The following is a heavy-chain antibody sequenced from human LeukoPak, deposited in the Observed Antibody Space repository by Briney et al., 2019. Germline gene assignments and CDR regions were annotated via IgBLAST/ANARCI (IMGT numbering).Heavy chain of an antibody. CDR3: ARARGPSLGSAYGY. CDR1: GGSISSGGYS. CDR2: IYYTGST. D-gene: IGHD3-22*01. V-gene: IGHV4-31*03. Sequence: PSETLSLTCTVSGGSISSGGYSWTWTRQHSGKGLEWIGYIYYTGSTYYNPSLKSRVTISVDTSKNQFSLKLSSVTAADTAVYYCARARGPSLGSAYGYWGQGTLVTVSS. J-gene: IGHJ4*02.